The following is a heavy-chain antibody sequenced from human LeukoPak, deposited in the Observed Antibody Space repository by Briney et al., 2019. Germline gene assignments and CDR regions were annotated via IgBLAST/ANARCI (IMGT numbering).Heavy chain of an antibody. CDR2: ISYDGSNK. Sequence: AGGSLRLSCAASGFTFSSYAMHWVRQAPGKGLEWVAVISYDGSNKYYTDSVKGRFTISRDNSKNMLYLQMNSLRAEDTAVYYCAKAAVDSSGYYYIDYWGQGTLVTVSS. V-gene: IGHV3-30-3*01. CDR1: GFTFSSYA. CDR3: AKAAVDSSGYYYIDY. J-gene: IGHJ4*02. D-gene: IGHD3-22*01.